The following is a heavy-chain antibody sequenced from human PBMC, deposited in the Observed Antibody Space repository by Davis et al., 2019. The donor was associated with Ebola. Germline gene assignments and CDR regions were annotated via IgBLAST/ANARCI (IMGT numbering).Heavy chain of an antibody. D-gene: IGHD1-26*01. V-gene: IGHV3-23*01. CDR3: AKDYSVRDREIIFDH. Sequence: PGGSLRLSCFASGFTFKEYDMSWVRQAAGKGLEWVSGIIENGVDTFYADSVKGRFTISRDNSKSTLDLQMDSLRAEDTAVYYCAKDYSVRDREIIFDHWGQGIPVTVSS. J-gene: IGHJ5*02. CDR2: IIENGVDT. CDR1: GFTFKEYD.